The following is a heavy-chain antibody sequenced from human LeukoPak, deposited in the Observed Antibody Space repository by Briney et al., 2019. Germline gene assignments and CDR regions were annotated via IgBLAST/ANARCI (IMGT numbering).Heavy chain of an antibody. J-gene: IGHJ4*02. CDR1: GFTFSDYY. Sequence: GGSLGLSCAASGFTFSDYYMSWIRQAPGKGLEWVSYISSSGSTIYYADSVKGRFTISRDNAKNSLYLQMNSLRAEDTAVYYCARERESLVVPAAPGDYWGQGTLVTVSS. V-gene: IGHV3-11*01. D-gene: IGHD2-2*01. CDR3: ARERESLVVPAAPGDY. CDR2: ISSSGSTI.